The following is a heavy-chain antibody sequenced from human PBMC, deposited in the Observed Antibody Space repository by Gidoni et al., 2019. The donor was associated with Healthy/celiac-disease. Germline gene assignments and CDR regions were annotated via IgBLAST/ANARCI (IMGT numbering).Heavy chain of an antibody. V-gene: IGHV3-21*01. Sequence: EVQLVESGGGLVKPGGSLRLSCAASGFTFSSYRMNWVRQAPGKGLEWVSSISSSSSYIYYADSVKGRFTISRDNAKNSLYLQMNSLRAEDTAVYYCANVPAANDAFDIWGQGTMVTVSS. J-gene: IGHJ3*02. D-gene: IGHD2-2*01. CDR1: GFTFSSYR. CDR3: ANVPAANDAFDI. CDR2: ISSSSSYI.